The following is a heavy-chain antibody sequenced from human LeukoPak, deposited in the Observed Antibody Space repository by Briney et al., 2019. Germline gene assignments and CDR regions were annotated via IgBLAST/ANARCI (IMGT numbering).Heavy chain of an antibody. CDR2: ISSSGGTM. D-gene: IGHD4-17*01. J-gene: IGHJ5*02. Sequence: GGSLRLSCAVSGFTFSTYSMNWVRQAPGKGLEWVSYISSSGGTMYYADSVKGRFTISRDNAKNSLYRQMNSRGVEDTAVYYCARDKRSVNWFDPWGLGTLVTVSS. CDR1: GFTFSTYS. V-gene: IGHV3-48*01. CDR3: ARDKRSVNWFDP.